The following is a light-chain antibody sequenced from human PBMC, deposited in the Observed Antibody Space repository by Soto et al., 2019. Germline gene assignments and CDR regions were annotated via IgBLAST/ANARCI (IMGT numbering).Light chain of an antibody. Sequence: EIVFTQSPGTLSLSPGERVTLSCRASQSVSSSYLAWYQQKPCQAPRLLSYGPSSRATGIPDRFSGSGSGTDFTLTISRLEPEDCAVYYCQQYGSSPRTFGQGTKVEIK. CDR1: QSVSSSY. V-gene: IGKV3-20*01. CDR2: GPS. J-gene: IGKJ1*01. CDR3: QQYGSSPRT.